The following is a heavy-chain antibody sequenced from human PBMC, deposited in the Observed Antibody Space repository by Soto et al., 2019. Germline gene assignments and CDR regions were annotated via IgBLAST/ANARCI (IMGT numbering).Heavy chain of an antibody. D-gene: IGHD2-15*01. V-gene: IGHV4-59*01. CDR2: IYYSGST. CDR3: ARGVAAQKLITNWFDP. CDR1: GGSISSYY. Sequence: SETLSLTCTVSGGSISSYYWSWIRQPPGKGLEWIGYIYYSGSTNYNPSLKSRVTISVDTSKNQFSLKLSSVTAADTAVYYCARGVAAQKLITNWFDPWGQGTLVTVSS. J-gene: IGHJ5*02.